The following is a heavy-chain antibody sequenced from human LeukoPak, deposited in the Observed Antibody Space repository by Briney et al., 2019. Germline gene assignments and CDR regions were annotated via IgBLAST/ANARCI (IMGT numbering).Heavy chain of an antibody. CDR3: AREYNPDAFDI. Sequence: PSETLSLTCTVSGGSISSYYWSWIRQPPGKGLEWIGYIYYSGSTNYNPSLKSRVTISVDTSKNQFSLKLSSVTAADTAVYYCAREYNPDAFDIWGQGTMVTVSS. D-gene: IGHD1-1*01. CDR1: GGSISSYY. CDR2: IYYSGST. J-gene: IGHJ3*02. V-gene: IGHV4-59*01.